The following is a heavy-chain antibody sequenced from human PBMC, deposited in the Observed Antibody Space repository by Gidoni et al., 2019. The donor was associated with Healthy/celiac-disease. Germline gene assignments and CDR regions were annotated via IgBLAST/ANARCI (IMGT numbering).Heavy chain of an antibody. D-gene: IGHD3-22*01. CDR2: ILPIFGTA. Sequence: QVQLVQSGAEVQKPGSSVKVSCKASGGTFSSYAIRWVRQAPVQGLEWMGGILPIFGTANYAQKFQGRVTMTADKSTSTAYMGLSSLRSEDTAVYYCARESATQGYYDSSGYYENAFDIWGQGTMVTVSS. J-gene: IGHJ3*02. CDR1: GGTFSSYA. CDR3: ARESATQGYYDSSGYYENAFDI. V-gene: IGHV1-69*06.